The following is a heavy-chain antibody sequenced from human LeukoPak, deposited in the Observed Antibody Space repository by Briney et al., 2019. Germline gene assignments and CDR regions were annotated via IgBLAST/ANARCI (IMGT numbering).Heavy chain of an antibody. J-gene: IGHJ4*02. Sequence: GGSLRLSCAASGFTFSSYAMHWVRQAPGKGLEWVAVISYDGSNKYYADSVKGRFTISRDNSKNTLYLQMNSLRAEDTAVYYCSANFDFWGQGTLVTVSS. CDR3: SANFDF. V-gene: IGHV3-30*04. CDR1: GFTFSSYA. CDR2: ISYDGSNK. D-gene: IGHD6-19*01.